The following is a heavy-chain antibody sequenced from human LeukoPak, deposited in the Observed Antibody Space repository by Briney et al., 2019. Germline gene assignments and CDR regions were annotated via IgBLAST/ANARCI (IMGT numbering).Heavy chain of an antibody. Sequence: SVKVSCKASGGTFSSYAISWVRQAPGQGLEWMGGIIPIFGTANYAQKFQGRVTITADESTSTAYMELSSLRYEDTAVYYCARVGTSGYSSSWDYYFDYWGQGTLVTVSS. CDR2: IIPIFGTA. D-gene: IGHD6-13*01. V-gene: IGHV1-69*13. CDR1: GGTFSSYA. CDR3: ARVGTSGYSSSWDYYFDY. J-gene: IGHJ4*02.